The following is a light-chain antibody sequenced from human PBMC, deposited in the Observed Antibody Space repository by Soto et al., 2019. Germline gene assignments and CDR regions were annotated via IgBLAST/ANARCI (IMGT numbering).Light chain of an antibody. CDR3: CSYAGNSDVV. CDR1: SSDVGRYYL. V-gene: IGLV2-23*02. CDR2: EVT. Sequence: QSALSQPASVSGSPGQSITISCSGSSSDVGRYYLVSWFQQHPGKAPKLIISEVTRRPSGVSYRFSASKSGNTASLTISGLQAEDEADYSCCSYAGNSDVVFGGGTNLT. J-gene: IGLJ2*01.